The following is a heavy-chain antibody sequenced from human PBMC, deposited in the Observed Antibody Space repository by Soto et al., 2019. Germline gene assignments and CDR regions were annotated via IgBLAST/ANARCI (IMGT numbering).Heavy chain of an antibody. Sequence: QVQLVQSGAEEKKHGASVKVSCKASGYTFTSYAMHWVRQAPGQRLEWMGWINAGNGNTKYSQKFQGRVTITRDISASTAYMELSSLRSEDTAVYYCETSSGYYLIDDYWGQGTLVTVSS. CDR2: INAGNGNT. CDR1: GYTFTSYA. CDR3: ETSSGYYLIDDY. V-gene: IGHV1-3*05. D-gene: IGHD3-22*01. J-gene: IGHJ4*02.